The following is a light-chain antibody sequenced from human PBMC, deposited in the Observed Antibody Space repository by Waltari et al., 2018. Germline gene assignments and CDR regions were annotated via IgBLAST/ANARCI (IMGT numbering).Light chain of an antibody. J-gene: IGLJ1*01. V-gene: IGLV1-40*01. CDR3: QSYDSSLSRSV. CDR1: SSNIGAGDE. CDR2: ETT. Sequence: QSVLTQPPSVSGAPGQRVTISCTGSSSNIGAGDEVHSDQQLPGTAPKPLIFETTRRPSGLPDRSSGSKSGSSASLAITGLQADGEADYYCQSYDSSLSRSVFGAGTTVTVL.